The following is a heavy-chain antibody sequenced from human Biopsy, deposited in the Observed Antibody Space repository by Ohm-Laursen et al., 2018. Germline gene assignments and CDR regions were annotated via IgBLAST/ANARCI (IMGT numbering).Heavy chain of an antibody. D-gene: IGHD3-10*01. CDR3: ARGIGSMVRGVIINVNNWFDP. CDR2: ISTYNGNT. Sequence: SVKVSCKASGYTFTTYAISWVRQAPGQGLEWMGWISTYNGNTNYAQKVQGRVTMTTDTSTSTAYMELRSLRSDDTAVYYCARGIGSMVRGVIINVNNWFDPWGQGTLVTVSS. J-gene: IGHJ5*02. V-gene: IGHV1-18*01. CDR1: GYTFTTYA.